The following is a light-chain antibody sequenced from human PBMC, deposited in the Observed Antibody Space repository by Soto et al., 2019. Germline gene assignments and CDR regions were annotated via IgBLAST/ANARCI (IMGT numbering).Light chain of an antibody. CDR3: QQYNNWPRT. CDR1: QSVSSY. J-gene: IGKJ1*01. V-gene: IGKV3-15*01. CDR2: GAS. Sequence: EILMTQSPATLSVSPGERVTLSCRASQSVSSYLAWYQQKPGQPPRLLIYGASTRATGIPARFSGSGSGTEFTLTISSLQSEEFAVYYCQQYNNWPRTFGQGTKVDIK.